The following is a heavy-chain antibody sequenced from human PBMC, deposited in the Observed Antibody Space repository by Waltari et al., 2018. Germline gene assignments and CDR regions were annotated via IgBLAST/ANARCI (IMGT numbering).Heavy chain of an antibody. CDR1: GGSFHGYH. J-gene: IGHJ5*02. CDR3: ARCRVRGWFDP. V-gene: IGHV4-34*01. D-gene: IGHD3-16*01. Sequence: QEQLQQWGAGLLKPSETLSLTCAVYGGSFHGYHWSWVRQAPGKGLEWVGEINPNSGDTNFNPSLKSRVSMSVDTSNLQFYMKLSSVTAADTAVYYCARCRVRGWFDPWGQGTLVTVSS. CDR2: INPNSGDT.